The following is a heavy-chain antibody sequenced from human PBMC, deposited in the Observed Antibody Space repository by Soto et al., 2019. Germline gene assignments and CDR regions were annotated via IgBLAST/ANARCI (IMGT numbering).Heavy chain of an antibody. J-gene: IGHJ4*02. Sequence: VASVKVSCKVSGHTLTELSMHWVRQAPGKGLEWMGGFDPKDGETVYGQKFQGRVTMTRNTSTSTAYMELSSLRSEDTAVYYCARTLYGDNVDYWGQGTLVTVSS. CDR2: FDPKDGET. CDR3: ARTLYGDNVDY. D-gene: IGHD4-17*01. CDR1: GHTLTELS. V-gene: IGHV1-24*01.